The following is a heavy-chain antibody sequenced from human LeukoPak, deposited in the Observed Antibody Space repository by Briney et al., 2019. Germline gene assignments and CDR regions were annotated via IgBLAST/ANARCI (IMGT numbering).Heavy chain of an antibody. D-gene: IGHD3-10*01. CDR1: GYTLTELS. V-gene: IGHV1-24*01. Sequence: ASVKVSCKVSGYTLTELSMHWVRQAPGKGLEWMGGFDPEDGETIYAQKFQGRVTMTEDTSTDTAYMELSSLRSEDTAVYYCATGSRSVLLWFGEFDYWGQGTLVTVSS. CDR2: FDPEDGET. CDR3: ATGSRSVLLWFGEFDY. J-gene: IGHJ4*02.